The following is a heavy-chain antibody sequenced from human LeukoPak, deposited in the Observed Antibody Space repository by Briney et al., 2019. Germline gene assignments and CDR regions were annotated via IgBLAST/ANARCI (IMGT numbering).Heavy chain of an antibody. D-gene: IGHD1-14*01. Sequence: GGSLRLSCAASGFTFSSYSMNWVRQAPGKGLEWVSSISSSSTYIYYADSVKGRFTISRDNSKNTLYLQMNSLRAEDTAVYYCAKDKVVGTYYFDYWGQGTLVTVSS. CDR3: AKDKVVGTYYFDY. J-gene: IGHJ4*02. CDR2: ISSSSTYI. CDR1: GFTFSSYS. V-gene: IGHV3-21*04.